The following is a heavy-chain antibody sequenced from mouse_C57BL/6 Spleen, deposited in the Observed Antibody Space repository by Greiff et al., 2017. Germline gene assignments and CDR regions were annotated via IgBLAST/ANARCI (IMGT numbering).Heavy chain of an antibody. D-gene: IGHD2-1*01. CDR1: GYTFTSYG. Sequence: VKLQESGAELARPGASVKLSCKASGYTFTSYGISWVKQRTGQGLEWIGEIYPRSGNTYYNEKFKGKATLTADKSSSTAYMELRSLTSEDSAVYFCAREGNSWFAYWGQGTLVTVSA. J-gene: IGHJ3*01. CDR3: AREGNSWFAY. V-gene: IGHV1-81*01. CDR2: IYPRSGNT.